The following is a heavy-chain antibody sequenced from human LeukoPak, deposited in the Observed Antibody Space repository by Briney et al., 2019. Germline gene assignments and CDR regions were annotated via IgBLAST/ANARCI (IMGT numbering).Heavy chain of an antibody. CDR1: GFTFSSYA. J-gene: IGHJ4*02. CDR2: ISYDGSNK. D-gene: IGHD5-12*01. CDR3: AREYSGYDCFTRYFDY. Sequence: PGGSLRLSCAASGFTFSSYAMHWVRQAPGKGLEWVAVISYDGSNKYYADSVKGRFTISRDNSKNTLYLQMNSLRAEDTAVYYCAREYSGYDCFTRYFDYWGQGTLVTVSS. V-gene: IGHV3-30*04.